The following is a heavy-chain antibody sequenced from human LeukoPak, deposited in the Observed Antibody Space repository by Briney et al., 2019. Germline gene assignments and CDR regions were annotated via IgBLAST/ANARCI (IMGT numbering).Heavy chain of an antibody. V-gene: IGHV4-30-2*01. CDR2: IYHSGGT. CDR1: GGSISSGGYS. CDR3: AVTTASRGGMDV. Sequence: SQTLSLTCAVSGGSISSGGYSWSWIRQPPGKGLEWIGYIYHSGGTYYNPSLKSRVTISVDRSKNQFSLKLSSVTAADTAVYYCAVTTASRGGMDVWGKGTTVTVSS. D-gene: IGHD3-22*01. J-gene: IGHJ6*04.